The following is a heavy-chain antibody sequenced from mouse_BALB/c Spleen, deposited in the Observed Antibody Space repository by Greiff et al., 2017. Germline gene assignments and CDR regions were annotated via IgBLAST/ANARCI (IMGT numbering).Heavy chain of an antibody. D-gene: IGHD1-1*01. J-gene: IGHJ4*01. Sequence: DVKLQESGPELVKPGASVKISCKASGYSFTGYFMNWVMQSHGKSLEWIGRINPYNGDTFYNQKFKGKATLTVDKSSSTAHMELRSLASEDSAVYYCARAGHYYGSSYVHAMDYWGQGTSVTVSS. V-gene: IGHV1-20*02. CDR2: INPYNGDT. CDR3: ARAGHYYGSSYVHAMDY. CDR1: GYSFTGYF.